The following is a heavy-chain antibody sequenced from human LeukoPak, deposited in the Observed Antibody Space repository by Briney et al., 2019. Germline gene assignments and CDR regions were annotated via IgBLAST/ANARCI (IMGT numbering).Heavy chain of an antibody. CDR3: ARDSRRITMIVVVRYNWFDP. J-gene: IGHJ5*02. D-gene: IGHD3-22*01. Sequence: ASVKVSCKASGYTFTGYYMHWVRQAPGQGLEWMGIINPSGGSTSYAQKFQGRVTMTRDMSTSTVYMELSSLRSEDTAVYYCARDSRRITMIVVVRYNWFDPWGQGTLVTVSS. CDR2: INPSGGST. V-gene: IGHV1-46*01. CDR1: GYTFTGYY.